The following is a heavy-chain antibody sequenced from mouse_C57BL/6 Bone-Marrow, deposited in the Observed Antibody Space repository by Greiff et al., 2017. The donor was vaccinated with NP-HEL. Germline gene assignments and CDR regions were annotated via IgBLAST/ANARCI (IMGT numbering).Heavy chain of an antibody. CDR3: ARYGVVPNWYFDV. Sequence: EVMLVESGGGLVQPGGSLSLSCAASGFTFTDYYMSWVRQPPGKALEWLGFIRNKANGYTTEYSASVKGRFTISRDNSQSILYLQMNALRAEDSATYYCARYGVVPNWYFDVWGTGTTVTVSS. CDR1: GFTFTDYY. J-gene: IGHJ1*03. V-gene: IGHV7-3*01. CDR2: IRNKANGYTT.